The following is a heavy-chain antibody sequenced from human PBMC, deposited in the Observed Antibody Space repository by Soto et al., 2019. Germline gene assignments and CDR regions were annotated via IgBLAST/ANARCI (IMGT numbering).Heavy chain of an antibody. V-gene: IGHV1-3*01. CDR3: ARDFYSRGQDS. D-gene: IGHD6-13*01. J-gene: IGHJ4*02. CDR2: INAGNGNT. CDR1: GYTFSSYA. Sequence: QVQLVQSGAEVKKPGASVKVSCKASGYTFSSYAMHWVRQAPGQRLEWMGWINAGNGNTKYSQRFQGRVTITRDTSANTAYMELSSLRSEDTAVYYCARDFYSRGQDSWGQGTLVTVSS.